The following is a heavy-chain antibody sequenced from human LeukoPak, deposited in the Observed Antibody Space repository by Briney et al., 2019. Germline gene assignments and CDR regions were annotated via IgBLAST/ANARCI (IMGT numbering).Heavy chain of an antibody. CDR1: GYSFTSDW. V-gene: IGHV5-51*01. D-gene: IGHD3-22*01. CDR3: ARRAGGAYYHDSGNWYFDL. J-gene: IGHJ2*01. Sequence: HGESLKISCKGSGYSFTSDWIAWVRQMPGKGLERMGITHPDDSETRYSPSFQGQVTISVDKSISTAYLQWSSLKASDTATYSCARRAGGAYYHDSGNWYFDLWGRGTLVIVSS. CDR2: THPDDSET.